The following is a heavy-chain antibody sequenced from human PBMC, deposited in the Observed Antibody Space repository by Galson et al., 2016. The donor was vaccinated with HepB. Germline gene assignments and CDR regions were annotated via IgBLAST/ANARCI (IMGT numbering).Heavy chain of an antibody. CDR1: GFSFQNYA. CDR3: VKVGSAIAVTGYFDN. D-gene: IGHD6-19*01. Sequence: SLRLSCAASGFSFQNYAMHWVRQAPGKGLEWVSLISWDAGTTYYVDSVKGRFTISRANTKNSLYLQMNSLRPEDTAIYYCVKVGSAIAVTGYFDNWGQGTLVTVSS. V-gene: IGHV3-43D*03. J-gene: IGHJ4*02. CDR2: ISWDAGTT.